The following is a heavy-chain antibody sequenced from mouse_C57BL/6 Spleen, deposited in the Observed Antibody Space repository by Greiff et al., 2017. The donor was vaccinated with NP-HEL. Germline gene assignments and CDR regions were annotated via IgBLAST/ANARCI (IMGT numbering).Heavy chain of an antibody. V-gene: IGHV5-17*01. CDR2: ISSGSSTI. CDR3: ARGSYVGY. J-gene: IGHJ2*01. D-gene: IGHD1-1*01. Sequence: EVQRVESGGGLVKPGGSLKLSCAASGFTFSDYGMHWVRQAPEKGLEWVAYISSGSSTIYYAETVKGRFTISRAHAKNTLFLQLTSLRAADTAMYYGARGSYVGYWGQGTTLTVSS. CDR1: GFTFSDYG.